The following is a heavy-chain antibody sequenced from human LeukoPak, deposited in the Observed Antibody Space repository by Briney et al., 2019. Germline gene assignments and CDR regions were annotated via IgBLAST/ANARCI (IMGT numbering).Heavy chain of an antibody. D-gene: IGHD3-22*01. V-gene: IGHV3-21*01. Sequence: GGSLRLSCAASGFTFSSYSMNWVRQAPGKGLEWVSSISSSSSYIYYADSVKGRFTISRDNAKNSLYLQMNSLRAEDTAVYYCARVGYYYDSSGLGAFDIWGQGTMVTVSS. J-gene: IGHJ3*02. CDR3: ARVGYYYDSSGLGAFDI. CDR1: GFTFSSYS. CDR2: ISSSSSYI.